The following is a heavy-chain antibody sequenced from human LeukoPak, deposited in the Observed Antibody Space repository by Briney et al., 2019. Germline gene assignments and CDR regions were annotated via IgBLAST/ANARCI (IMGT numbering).Heavy chain of an antibody. CDR1: GYAFTNYG. CDR3: ARDKVPYYYGSGSYQTDAFDI. D-gene: IGHD3-10*01. J-gene: IGHJ3*02. CDR2: IRTYDANT. Sequence: ASVKASCKASGYAFTNYGISWVRQAPGQGLEWMGWIRTYDANTIYAQQLKGRVTMTTDTSTSTAYMELSRLRSGDTAVYYCARDKVPYYYGSGSYQTDAFDIWGQGTMVTVSS. V-gene: IGHV1-18*01.